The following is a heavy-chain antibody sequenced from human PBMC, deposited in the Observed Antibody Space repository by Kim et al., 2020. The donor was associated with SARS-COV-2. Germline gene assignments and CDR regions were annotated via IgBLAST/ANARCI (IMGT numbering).Heavy chain of an antibody. CDR1: GFTFSSYA. J-gene: IGHJ6*02. CDR2: ISYDGSNK. D-gene: IGHD6-19*01. V-gene: IGHV3-30*04. Sequence: GGSLRLSCAASGFTFSSYAMHWVRQAPGKGLEWVAVISYDGSNKHYVDSVKGRFTISRDNSKNTLYLQMNSLRAEDTAVYYCARDIGSYSSGWIYYYYGMDVWGQGPTVTVS. CDR3: ARDIGSYSSGWIYYYYGMDV.